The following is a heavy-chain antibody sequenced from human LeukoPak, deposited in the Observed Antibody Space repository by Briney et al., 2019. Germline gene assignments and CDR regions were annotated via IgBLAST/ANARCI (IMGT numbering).Heavy chain of an antibody. V-gene: IGHV5-51*01. Sequence: GESLKIACKGSGDSFTSYWIGWVRQMPGKGLEWMGIIYPGDSDTRYSPSFQGQVTISADKSNSTAYLQWSSLKASDTAMYYCARSNGIAAAGTLDYWGQGTLVTVSS. J-gene: IGHJ4*02. CDR3: ARSNGIAAAGTLDY. CDR2: IYPGDSDT. D-gene: IGHD6-13*01. CDR1: GDSFTSYW.